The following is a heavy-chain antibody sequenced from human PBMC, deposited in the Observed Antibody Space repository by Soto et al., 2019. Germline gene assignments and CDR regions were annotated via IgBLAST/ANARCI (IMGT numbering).Heavy chain of an antibody. CDR3: AKGVRTLIVVVISDAFDI. V-gene: IGHV3-23*01. J-gene: IGHJ3*02. Sequence: EMHLLESGGGLVQPGGSLRLSCEASGFTFRGYAMSWVRQAPGKGLEWVSTISGSGGSTFYADSVKGRFTISRDNSRDTLYLQMNSLRAEDTAVYYCAKGVRTLIVVVISDAFDIWGQGTIVTVSS. CDR1: GFTFRGYA. D-gene: IGHD3-22*01. CDR2: ISGSGGST.